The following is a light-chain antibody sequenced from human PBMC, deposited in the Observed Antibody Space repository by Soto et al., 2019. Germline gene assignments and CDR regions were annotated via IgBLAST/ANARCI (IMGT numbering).Light chain of an antibody. CDR2: GAS. CDR3: QQYNNCR. Sequence: EIVLTQSPGPLSLSPGERATLSCRASQSVSSNLAWYQQKPGQAPRLLIYGASTRATGIPARFSGSGSGTEFTLTISSLQSEDFAVYYCQQYNNCRFGGGTKWIS. CDR1: QSVSSN. J-gene: IGKJ4*02. V-gene: IGKV3-15*01.